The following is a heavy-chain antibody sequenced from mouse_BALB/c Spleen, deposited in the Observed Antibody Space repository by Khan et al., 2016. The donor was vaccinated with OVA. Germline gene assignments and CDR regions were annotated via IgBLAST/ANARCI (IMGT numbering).Heavy chain of an antibody. CDR1: GYSFTGYF. Sequence: VQLQQSGPVLVRPGASVKISCKASGYSFTGYFMNWVMQSHGKSLEWIGRINPHIGETFYNQRFKDKATLTVDESSSTAHMELRSLASEDSAVYYCTRIYRSDFDYWGQGPTLTVSS. CDR3: TRIYRSDFDY. J-gene: IGHJ2*01. CDR2: INPHIGET. V-gene: IGHV1-20*02. D-gene: IGHD1-1*01.